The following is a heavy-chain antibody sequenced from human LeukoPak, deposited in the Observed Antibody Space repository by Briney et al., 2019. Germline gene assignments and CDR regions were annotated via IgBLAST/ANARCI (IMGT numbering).Heavy chain of an antibody. Sequence: GGSLRLSCAASGFTFSSYWMSWVRQAPGKGLEWVANIKQDGSEKYYVDSVKGRFTISRDNAKNSLYLQMNSLRAEDTAVYYCATGRFTMVRGLVNNPFDYWGQGTLVTVSS. V-gene: IGHV3-7*01. CDR2: IKQDGSEK. CDR3: ATGRFTMVRGLVNNPFDY. D-gene: IGHD3-10*01. CDR1: GFTFSSYW. J-gene: IGHJ4*02.